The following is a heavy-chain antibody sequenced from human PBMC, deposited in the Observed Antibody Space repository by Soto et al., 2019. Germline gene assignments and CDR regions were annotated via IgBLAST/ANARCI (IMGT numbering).Heavy chain of an antibody. V-gene: IGHV3-66*01. J-gene: IGHJ4*02. D-gene: IGHD3-16*01. Sequence: EVQLVESGGGLVQPGGSLRLSCAASGFTVSSNYMSWVRQAPGKGLEWVSVIYSGGSTYYADSVKGRFTISRDNSKNTLSLQMTSLRAEDTAVYYCARGIWGIRGGLYYFDYWGQGTLVTVSS. CDR3: ARGIWGIRGGLYYFDY. CDR2: IYSGGST. CDR1: GFTVSSNY.